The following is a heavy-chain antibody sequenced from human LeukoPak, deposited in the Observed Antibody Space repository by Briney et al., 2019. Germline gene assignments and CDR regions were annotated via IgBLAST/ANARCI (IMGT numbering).Heavy chain of an antibody. J-gene: IGHJ6*03. D-gene: IGHD3-10*01. CDR3: AKDLVTMVRGARDYYMDV. CDR2: ISGSGGST. V-gene: IGHV3-23*01. Sequence: GGSLRLXCAASGFTFSSYAMSWVRQAPGKGLEWVSAISGSGGSTYYADSEKGRFTISRDNSKNTLYLQMNSLRAEDTAVYYCAKDLVTMVRGARDYYMDVRGKGTTVTVSS. CDR1: GFTFSSYA.